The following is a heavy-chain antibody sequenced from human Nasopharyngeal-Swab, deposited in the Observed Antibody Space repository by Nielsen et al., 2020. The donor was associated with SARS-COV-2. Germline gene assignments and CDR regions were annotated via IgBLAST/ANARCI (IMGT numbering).Heavy chain of an antibody. CDR2: INVDNGKT. CDR1: GYTFTYYA. Sequence: ASVKVSCKASGYTFTYYAMHWVRQAPGQRPECMGRINVDNGKTKYSEKFQGRVTITGDTSASISYMELSSLRSEDTAVYFCARLGAAGDFDYWGQGTLVTVSS. V-gene: IGHV1-3*01. J-gene: IGHJ4*02. CDR3: ARLGAAGDFDY. D-gene: IGHD6-13*01.